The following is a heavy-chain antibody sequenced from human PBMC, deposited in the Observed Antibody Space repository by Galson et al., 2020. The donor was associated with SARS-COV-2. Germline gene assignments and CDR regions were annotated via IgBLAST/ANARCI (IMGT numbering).Heavy chain of an antibody. Sequence: ASVKVSCKASGYTFTGYYMHWVRQAPGQGLEWMGWINPNSGGTNYAQKFQGRVTMTRDTSISTAYMELSRLRSDDTAVYYCARDREVATNPTFDYWGQGTLVTVSS. D-gene: IGHD5-12*01. CDR3: ARDREVATNPTFDY. CDR1: GYTFTGYY. V-gene: IGHV1-2*02. J-gene: IGHJ4*02. CDR2: INPNSGGT.